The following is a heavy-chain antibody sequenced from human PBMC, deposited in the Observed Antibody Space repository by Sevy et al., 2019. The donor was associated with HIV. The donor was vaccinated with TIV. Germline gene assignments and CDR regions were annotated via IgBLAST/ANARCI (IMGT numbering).Heavy chain of an antibody. J-gene: IGHJ4*02. CDR3: ARIVLHNWTFDY. CDR1: GGSIGTYY. D-gene: IGHD1-20*01. CDR2: IYESDSGTT. Sequence: SETLSLTCTVSGGSIGTYYWSWIRQPPGKGLEWIGYIYESDSGTTKYNPSLKSRVTMSLVTSKNQFSLKLSSVTAADTAVYSCARIVLHNWTFDYWGQGTLVTVSS. V-gene: IGHV4-59*01.